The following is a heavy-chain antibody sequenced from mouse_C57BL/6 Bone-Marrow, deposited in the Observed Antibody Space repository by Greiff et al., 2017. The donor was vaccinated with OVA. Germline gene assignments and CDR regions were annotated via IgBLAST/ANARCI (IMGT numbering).Heavy chain of an antibody. CDR1: GYTFTDYY. Sequence: EVQLQESGPVLVKPGASVKMSCKASGYTFTDYYMNWVKQSHGKSLEWIGVINPYNGGTSYNQKFKGKATLTVDKSSSTAYMELNSRTSEDSAVYYCAPYGSLYAMDYWGQGTSVTVSS. V-gene: IGHV1-19*01. CDR2: INPYNGGT. J-gene: IGHJ4*01. D-gene: IGHD1-1*01. CDR3: APYGSLYAMDY.